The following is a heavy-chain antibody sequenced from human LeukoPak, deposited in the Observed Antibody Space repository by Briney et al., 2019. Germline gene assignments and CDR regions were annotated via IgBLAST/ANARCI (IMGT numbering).Heavy chain of an antibody. V-gene: IGHV3-30*02. CDR2: IRYDGSNK. J-gene: IGHJ6*04. CDR3: ARGRGIAARPPSDV. Sequence: PGGSLRLSCAASGFTFSSYGMHWVRQAPGKGLEWVAFIRYDGSNKYYADSVKGRFTISRDNSKNTLYLQMNSLGAEDTAVYYCARGRGIAARPPSDVWGKGTTVTVSS. D-gene: IGHD6-6*01. CDR1: GFTFSSYG.